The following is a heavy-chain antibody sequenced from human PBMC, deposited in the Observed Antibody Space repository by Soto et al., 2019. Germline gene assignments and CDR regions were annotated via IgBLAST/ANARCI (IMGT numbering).Heavy chain of an antibody. Sequence: EASVKVSCKASGYTFTRYTIYWVRQAPGQRLECMGWINAGNDNIKYSQKFQGRVTITTDTSASTAYMDLTSLRSEDTAVYYCAIFGGSVSGWGQGTLVTVSS. D-gene: IGHD3-10*01. CDR3: AIFGGSVSG. J-gene: IGHJ4*02. CDR1: GYTFTRYT. V-gene: IGHV1-3*01. CDR2: INAGNDNI.